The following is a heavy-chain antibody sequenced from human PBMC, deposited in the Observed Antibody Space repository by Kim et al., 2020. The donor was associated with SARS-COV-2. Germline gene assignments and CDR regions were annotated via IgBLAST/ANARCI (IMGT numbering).Heavy chain of an antibody. Sequence: GGSLRLSCAASGFTFSSYDMHWVRQATGKGLEWVSAIGTAGDTKYPGSVKGRFTISRENAKNYLYLQMNSLRAGDTAVYYCVSGVMITFGGVIAKAYWGQGTLVTVSS. CDR2: IGTAGDT. CDR3: VSGVMITFGGVIAKAY. V-gene: IGHV3-13*01. CDR1: GFTFSSYD. D-gene: IGHD3-16*02. J-gene: IGHJ4*02.